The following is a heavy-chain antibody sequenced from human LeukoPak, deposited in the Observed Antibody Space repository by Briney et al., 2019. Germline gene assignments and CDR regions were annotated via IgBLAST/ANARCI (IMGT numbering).Heavy chain of an antibody. V-gene: IGHV3-23*01. CDR2: ISGSGGST. CDR3: AKDGGDIVVVVAADGINWFDP. D-gene: IGHD2-15*01. Sequence: GGSLRLSCAASGFTFSSYAISWVRQAPGKGLEWVSAISGSGGSTYYADSVKGRFTISRDNSKNTLYLQMNSLRAEDTAVYYCAKDGGDIVVVVAADGINWFDPWGQGTMVTVSS. CDR1: GFTFSSYA. J-gene: IGHJ5*02.